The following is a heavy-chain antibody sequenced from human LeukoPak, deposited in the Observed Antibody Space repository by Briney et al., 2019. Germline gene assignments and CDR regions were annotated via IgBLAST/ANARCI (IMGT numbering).Heavy chain of an antibody. CDR3: AKDERRIAATGSWGFDH. J-gene: IGHJ4*02. D-gene: IGHD6-13*01. V-gene: IGHV3-43*01. Sequence: GGSLRLSCATSGFIFDDYTMHWVRQAPGKGLEWVSLISWDGSTTYYADSVKGRFTISRDNTNNSLYLHLTSLGNDDTALYYCAKDERRIAATGSWGFDHWGQGTLVTVSS. CDR1: GFIFDDYT. CDR2: ISWDGSTT.